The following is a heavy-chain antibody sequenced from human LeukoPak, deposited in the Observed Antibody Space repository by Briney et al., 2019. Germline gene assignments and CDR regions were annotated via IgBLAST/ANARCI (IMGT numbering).Heavy chain of an antibody. CDR1: GGSISGYY. CDR3: ARLSKDTVVLPAAMAHYFDS. V-gene: IGHV4-59*08. J-gene: IGHJ4*02. Sequence: PSETLSLTCTVSGGSISGYYWSWIRQPPGKGLQFIGYIHYTGSTNYNPSLESRVTLSVDTSKNQFSLKLRSVTAADTAVYYCARLSKDTVVLPAAMAHYFDSWGQGTLVTVS. D-gene: IGHD2-2*01. CDR2: IHYTGST.